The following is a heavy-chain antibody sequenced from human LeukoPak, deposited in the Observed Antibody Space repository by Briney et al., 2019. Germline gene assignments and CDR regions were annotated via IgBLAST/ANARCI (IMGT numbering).Heavy chain of an antibody. J-gene: IGHJ6*03. CDR1: GFTFSSYE. CDR3: ARHRWELPGYYMDV. Sequence: GGSLRLSCAASGFTFSSYELNWVRQAPGKGLEWVSYISDTGSTIYYADSVKGRFTISRDNAKNSLYLQMNSLRAEDTALYYCARHRWELPGYYMDVWGKGTTVTVSS. CDR2: ISDTGSTI. V-gene: IGHV3-48*03. D-gene: IGHD1-26*01.